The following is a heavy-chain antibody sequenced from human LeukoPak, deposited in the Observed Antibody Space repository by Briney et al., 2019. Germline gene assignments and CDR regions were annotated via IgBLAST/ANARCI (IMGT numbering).Heavy chain of an antibody. J-gene: IGHJ4*02. CDR1: GFTFDDYA. Sequence: PGGSLRLSCAGSGFTFDDYAMHWVRQAPGKGLEWVSLISGDGGSTYYADSVKGRFTISRDNSKNSLYLQMNSLRTEDTALYYCARYCSSTSCAQGDYWGQGTLVTVSS. V-gene: IGHV3-43*02. CDR3: ARYCSSTSCAQGDY. CDR2: ISGDGGST. D-gene: IGHD2-2*01.